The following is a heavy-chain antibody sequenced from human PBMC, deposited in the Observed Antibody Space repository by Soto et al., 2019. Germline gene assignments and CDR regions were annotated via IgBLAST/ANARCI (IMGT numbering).Heavy chain of an antibody. J-gene: IGHJ4*02. V-gene: IGHV3-23*01. Sequence: EVQLLESGGGLVQPGGSLRLSCAASGFTFSSYAMSWVRQAPGKGLEWVSAISGSGGSTYYADSVKGWFTISRDNSKNTLYLQMNSLRAEDTAVYYCAKDHRDYYGSGNFNYWGQGTLVTVSS. CDR3: AKDHRDYYGSGNFNY. CDR2: ISGSGGST. D-gene: IGHD3-10*01. CDR1: GFTFSSYA.